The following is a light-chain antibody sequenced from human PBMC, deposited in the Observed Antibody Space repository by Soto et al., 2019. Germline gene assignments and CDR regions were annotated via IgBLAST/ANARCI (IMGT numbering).Light chain of an antibody. J-gene: IGLJ1*01. Sequence: QLVLTQSPSASASLGASVKLTCTLSSGHSSYAIAWHQQQPEKGPRYLMKVYSDGSHSKGDGIPDRFSGSSSGAERYLTISSLQSEDEADYHCQTWGTGIHVFGTGTKVTVL. CDR2: VYSDGSH. V-gene: IGLV4-69*01. CDR1: SGHSSYA. CDR3: QTWGTGIHV.